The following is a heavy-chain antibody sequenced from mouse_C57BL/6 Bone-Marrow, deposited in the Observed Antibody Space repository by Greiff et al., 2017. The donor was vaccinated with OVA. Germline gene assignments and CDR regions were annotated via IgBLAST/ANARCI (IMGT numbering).Heavy chain of an antibody. V-gene: IGHV1-72*01. D-gene: IGHD1-1*01. Sequence: QVQLQQPGAELVKPGASVKLSCKASGYTFTSYWMHWVKQRPGRGLEWIGRIDPNSGGTKYNEKFKSKATLTVDKTSSTSYMQLSSLTSDDAAVYCCARARFNTTVVFDYWGQGTTLTVSS. CDR3: ARARFNTTVVFDY. CDR1: GYTFTSYW. CDR2: IDPNSGGT. J-gene: IGHJ2*01.